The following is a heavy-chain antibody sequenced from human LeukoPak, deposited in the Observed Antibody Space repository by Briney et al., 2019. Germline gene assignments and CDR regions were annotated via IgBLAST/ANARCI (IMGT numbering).Heavy chain of an antibody. CDR3: VRYDYGYFHY. CDR1: GDSINGYY. J-gene: IGHJ4*02. CDR2: IYFSGSS. Sequence: SETLSLTCSVSGDSINGYYWSWVRQPPGRGLEWIWYIYFSGSSRYNPSLESRLTLPVATSKNQFSLNLNSVTAADTAVYYCVRYDYGYFHYWGQGTLVSVSS. D-gene: IGHD3-16*01. V-gene: IGHV4-4*09.